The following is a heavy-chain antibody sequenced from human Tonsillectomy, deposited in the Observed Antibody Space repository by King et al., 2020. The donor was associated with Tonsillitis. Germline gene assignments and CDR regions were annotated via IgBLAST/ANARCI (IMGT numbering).Heavy chain of an antibody. Sequence: VQLVESGGALVHLGGSLGLSCAPPESTSITSWRHWVAQAPGKGRVWFSRINSNGIGTSYADSVKGRFTISRDNAKNTLYLQMNSLRAEDTAVYYCAREEWLLRAFDIWGQGTMVTVSS. D-gene: IGHD3-3*01. V-gene: IGHV3-74*01. CDR3: AREEWLLRAFDI. J-gene: IGHJ3*02. CDR1: ESTSITSW. CDR2: INSNGIGT.